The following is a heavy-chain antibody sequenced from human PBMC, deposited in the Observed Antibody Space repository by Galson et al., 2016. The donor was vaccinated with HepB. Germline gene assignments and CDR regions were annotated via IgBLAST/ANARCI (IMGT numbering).Heavy chain of an antibody. CDR1: GDSFTTYW. CDR3: ATFPMMTTGGVERYFDH. CDR2: IYLGDSDA. V-gene: IGHV5-51*01. D-gene: IGHD4-17*01. J-gene: IGHJ4*02. Sequence: QSGAEVKKPGESLKISCKGPGDSFTTYWIGWVRQMPGKGLEWMGIIYLGDSDATYSPSFQGQVTISADKSISTAYLQWSSLKASDTAMYYCATFPMMTTGGVERYFDHWGQGTLVIVSS.